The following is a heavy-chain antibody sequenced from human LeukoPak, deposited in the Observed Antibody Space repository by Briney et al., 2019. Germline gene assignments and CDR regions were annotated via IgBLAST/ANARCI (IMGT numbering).Heavy chain of an antibody. CDR3: AKDSSGYSYGIDY. D-gene: IGHD5-18*01. CDR1: GFTFSSYG. CDR2: ISYDGSNK. Sequence: GSLRLSCAASGFTFSSYGMHWVRQAPGKGLEWVAVISYDGSNKYYADSVKGRFTISRDNSKNTLYLQMNSLRAEDTAVYYCAKDSSGYSYGIDYWGQGTLVTVSS. J-gene: IGHJ4*02. V-gene: IGHV3-30*18.